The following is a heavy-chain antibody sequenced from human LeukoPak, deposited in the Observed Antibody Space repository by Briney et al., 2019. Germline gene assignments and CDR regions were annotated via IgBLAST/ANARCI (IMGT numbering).Heavy chain of an antibody. CDR3: AREGVDSSVDAFDI. Sequence: GGSLRLSCVVSGFTFSSYRMNWVRQAPGKGLEWVSYISSSSRTIYYADSVKGRFTISRDNAKNSLYLQMNSLRAEDTAVYYCAREGVDSSVDAFDIWGQGTMVTVSS. CDR1: GFTFSSYR. D-gene: IGHD6-25*01. J-gene: IGHJ3*02. V-gene: IGHV3-48*01. CDR2: ISSSSRTI.